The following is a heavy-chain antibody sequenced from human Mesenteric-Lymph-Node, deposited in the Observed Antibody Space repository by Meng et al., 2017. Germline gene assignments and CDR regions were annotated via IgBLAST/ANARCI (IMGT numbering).Heavy chain of an antibody. CDR3: ARGGLGEWIAVANPYYFDY. Sequence: GGSLRLSCAASGFTFSDYYMSWIRQAPGKGLEWVSYISSSGSTIYYADSVKGRFTISRDNAKNSLYLQMNSLRAEDTAVYYCARGGLGEWIAVANPYYFDYWGQGTLVTVSS. V-gene: IGHV3-11*01. CDR1: GFTFSDYY. CDR2: ISSSGSTI. D-gene: IGHD6-19*01. J-gene: IGHJ4*02.